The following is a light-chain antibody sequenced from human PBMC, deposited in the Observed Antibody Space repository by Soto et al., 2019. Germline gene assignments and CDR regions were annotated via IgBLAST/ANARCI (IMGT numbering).Light chain of an antibody. CDR1: SSDVGGHNY. CDR3: SSYTRSSTEV. CDR2: DVS. Sequence: QSALTQPASVSGSPGQSITISCTGTSSDVGGHNYVSWYQQHPGKAPKLMIYDVSNRPSGVSIRFSGSKSGNTASLTISGLQAEDEADYYCSSYTRSSTEVFGGGTKLTVL. J-gene: IGLJ2*01. V-gene: IGLV2-14*01.